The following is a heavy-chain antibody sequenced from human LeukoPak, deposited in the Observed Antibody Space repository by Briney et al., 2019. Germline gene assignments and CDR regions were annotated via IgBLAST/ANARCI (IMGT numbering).Heavy chain of an antibody. CDR1: GFTFSSYW. J-gene: IGHJ4*02. Sequence: GGSLRLSCAASGFTFSSYWIHWVRQAPGKGLVWVSRINSDGSSTTYADSVKGRFTISRDNAKNTLYLQRNRLRAEDTAVYYCARDPAPSGWYDYWGQGTLVTVSS. CDR2: INSDGSST. V-gene: IGHV3-74*01. CDR3: ARDPAPSGWYDY. D-gene: IGHD6-19*01.